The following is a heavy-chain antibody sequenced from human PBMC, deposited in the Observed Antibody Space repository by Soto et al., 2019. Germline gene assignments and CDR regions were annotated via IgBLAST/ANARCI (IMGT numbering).Heavy chain of an antibody. V-gene: IGHV3-49*03. D-gene: IGHD3-10*01. J-gene: IGHJ4*02. CDR2: IRSKAYGGTT. CDR3: TRAARLWPPPY. CDR1: GFTFGDYA. Sequence: QPGGSLRLSCTASGFTFGDYAMSWFRQAPGKGLEWVGFIRSKAYGGTTEYAASVKGRFTISRDDSKSIAYLQMNSLKTEDTAVYYCTRAARLWPPPYWGQGTLVTVSS.